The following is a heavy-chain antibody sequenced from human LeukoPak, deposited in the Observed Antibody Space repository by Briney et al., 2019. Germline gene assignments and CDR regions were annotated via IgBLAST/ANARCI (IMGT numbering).Heavy chain of an antibody. Sequence: GGSLRLSCAASGFTFSSYGMHWVRQAPGKGLEWVAVIWYDGSNKYYADSVEGRFTISRDNSKNTLYLQMNSLRAEDTAVYYCARGGCSSTSCYNYFDYWGQGTLVTVSS. V-gene: IGHV3-33*01. CDR2: IWYDGSNK. CDR1: GFTFSSYG. J-gene: IGHJ4*02. D-gene: IGHD2-2*02. CDR3: ARGGCSSTSCYNYFDY.